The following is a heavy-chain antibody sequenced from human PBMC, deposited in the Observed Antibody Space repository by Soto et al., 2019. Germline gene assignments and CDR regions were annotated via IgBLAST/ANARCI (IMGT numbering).Heavy chain of an antibody. CDR3: AAAPPGDNDAFDV. Sequence: QVQLQETGPGLVKPSQTLSLTCGASGTSIRSAGYYWTWIRQRPGKGLGGIGHISYFGATHYSPSLTSRVTLTLDPSKNQFSLELTSVTAADTAVYYCAAAPPGDNDAFDVWGKGTLVSVSS. V-gene: IGHV4-31*11. CDR2: ISYFGAT. J-gene: IGHJ3*01. CDR1: GTSIRSAGYY. D-gene: IGHD4-17*01.